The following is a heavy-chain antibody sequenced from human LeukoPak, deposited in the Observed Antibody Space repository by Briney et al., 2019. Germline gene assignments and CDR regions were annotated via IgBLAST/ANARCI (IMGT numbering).Heavy chain of an antibody. V-gene: IGHV4-39*07. J-gene: IGHJ3*02. CDR3: ARDSSYAFDI. CDR2: IYYSGST. Sequence: SETLSLTCTVSGGSISSSSYYWGWIRQPPGKGLEWIGSIYYSGSTYYNPSLKSRVTISVDTSKNQFSLKLSSATAADTAVYSCARDSSYAFDIWGQGTMVTVSS. CDR1: GGSISSSSYY.